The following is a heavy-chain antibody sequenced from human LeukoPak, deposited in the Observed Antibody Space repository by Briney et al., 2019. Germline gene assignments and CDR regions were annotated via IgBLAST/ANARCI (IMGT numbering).Heavy chain of an antibody. Sequence: SETLSLTCTVSGGSISSYYWSWIRQPAGKGLEWIGRIYTSGSTNYNPSLKSRVTMSVDTSKNQFSLKLSSVTAADTAVYYCARDQGVVIALNWFDPWGQGTLVTVSS. D-gene: IGHD3-3*01. CDR1: GGSISSYY. J-gene: IGHJ5*02. CDR2: IYTSGST. V-gene: IGHV4-4*07. CDR3: ARDQGVVIALNWFDP.